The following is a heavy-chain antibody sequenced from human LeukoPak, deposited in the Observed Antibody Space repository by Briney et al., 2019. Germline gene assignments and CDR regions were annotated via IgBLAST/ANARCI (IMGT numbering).Heavy chain of an antibody. J-gene: IGHJ4*02. Sequence: GGSLRLSCAASGFTFDDYAMHWVRQAPGKGLEWVSYISSSGSTIYYADSVKGRFTISRDNAKNSLYLQMNSLRAEDTAVYYCAGDYGGSSPFDYWGQGTLVTVSS. CDR3: AGDYGGSSPFDY. D-gene: IGHD4-23*01. V-gene: IGHV3-48*03. CDR1: GFTFDDYA. CDR2: ISSSGSTI.